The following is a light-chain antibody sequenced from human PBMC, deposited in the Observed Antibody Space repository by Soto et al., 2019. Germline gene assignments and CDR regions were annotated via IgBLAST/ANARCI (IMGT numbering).Light chain of an antibody. J-gene: IGLJ1*01. CDR2: EGN. CDR3: CSYAGTNTFV. V-gene: IGLV2-23*01. CDR1: SSDVGTYNL. Sequence: QSALTQPASVSGSPGQSITISCTGTSSDVGTYNLVSWYQQHPGKAPILMIYEGNKRPSGVSNRFSGSKSANTASLTISGLQTEDEADYYCCSYAGTNTFVFGTGTKLTV.